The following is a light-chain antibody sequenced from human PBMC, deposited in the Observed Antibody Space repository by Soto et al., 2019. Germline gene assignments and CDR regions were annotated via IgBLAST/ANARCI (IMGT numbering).Light chain of an antibody. CDR2: EVS. J-gene: IGLJ1*01. V-gene: IGLV2-14*01. CDR3: SSYTSLYV. Sequence: QSALTQPASVSGSPGQSITISCTGTSSDVGGYNYVSWYQQHPGKAPKLMIYEVSNRPSGVSNRFSGSKSGNTASLTISGLQAEDEADYYCSSYTSLYVFGTGTKLTVL. CDR1: SSDVGGYNY.